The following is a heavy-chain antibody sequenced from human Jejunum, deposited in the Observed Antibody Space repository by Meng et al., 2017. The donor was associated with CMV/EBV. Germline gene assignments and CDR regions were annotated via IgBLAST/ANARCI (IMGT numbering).Heavy chain of an antibody. J-gene: IGHJ4*02. CDR3: ARQVLSSTRPYFDS. Sequence: SGFTFCLFGMNCVRQAPGKGLECVSYISGSGNTIYYADSVEGRFTLSRDNAKNSLYLQMNSLRGEDTAIYYCARQVLSSTRPYFDSWGQGTLVTVSS. V-gene: IGHV3-48*03. D-gene: IGHD5/OR15-5a*01. CDR2: ISGSGNTI. CDR1: GFTFCLFG.